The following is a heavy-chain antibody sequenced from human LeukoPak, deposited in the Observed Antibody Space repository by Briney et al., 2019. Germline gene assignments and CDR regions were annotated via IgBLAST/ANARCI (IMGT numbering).Heavy chain of an antibody. D-gene: IGHD7-27*01. J-gene: IGHJ6*03. CDR3: ARVSAWGWYYYYYMDV. CDR1: GYTFTGYY. Sequence: GASVKVSCKASGYTFTGYYMHWVRQAPGQGLEWMGWINPNSGGTNYAQKFQGRVTMTRDTSISTAYMELSRLRSDDTAVYYCARVSAWGWYYYYYMDVWGKGTTVTVSS. V-gene: IGHV1-2*02. CDR2: INPNSGGT.